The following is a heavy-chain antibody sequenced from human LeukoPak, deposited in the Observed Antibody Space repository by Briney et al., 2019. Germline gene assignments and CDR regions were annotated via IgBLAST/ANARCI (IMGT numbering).Heavy chain of an antibody. Sequence: SATLSLTCAGGGGSFSGDYWSWSRQPPGKGLEGMGEIKHSGSTNYNPSSKSRVTISVDMSKTHFSPKLSSVTAADTAVYYCARGVTTYYDFWSGYYHNWFDPWGQGTLVTVSS. J-gene: IGHJ5*02. V-gene: IGHV4-34*01. CDR1: GGSFSGDY. D-gene: IGHD3-3*01. CDR3: ARGVTTYYDFWSGYYHNWFDP. CDR2: IKHSGST.